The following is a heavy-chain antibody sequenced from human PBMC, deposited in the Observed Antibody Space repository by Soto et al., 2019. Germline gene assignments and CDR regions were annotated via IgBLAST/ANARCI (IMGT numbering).Heavy chain of an antibody. J-gene: IGHJ4*02. Sequence: SETLSLTCTVSGGSISSGDYYWSWIRQPPGKGLEWIGYIYYSGSTYYNPSLKSRVTISVDTSKNQFSLKLSSVTAADTAVYYCARARYTRIVVPAAIFDYWGQGTLVTAPQ. CDR3: ARARYTRIVVPAAIFDY. CDR2: IYYSGST. CDR1: GGSISSGDYY. D-gene: IGHD2-2*01. V-gene: IGHV4-30-4*01.